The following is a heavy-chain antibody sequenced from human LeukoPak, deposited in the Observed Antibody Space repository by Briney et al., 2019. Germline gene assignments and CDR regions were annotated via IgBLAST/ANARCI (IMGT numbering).Heavy chain of an antibody. CDR3: AREGRYYGSGRDRDSFDI. J-gene: IGHJ3*02. CDR2: ISSSGSPK. V-gene: IGHV3-48*03. Sequence: GGSLRLSCAASGFTFSYFEMNWVRQAPGKGLELVSYISSSGSPKYYADSVKGRFTISRDNAKNSLYLQMNSLTAEDTAIYYCAREGRYYGSGRDRDSFDIWGQGTMVTVSS. D-gene: IGHD3-10*01. CDR1: GFTFSYFE.